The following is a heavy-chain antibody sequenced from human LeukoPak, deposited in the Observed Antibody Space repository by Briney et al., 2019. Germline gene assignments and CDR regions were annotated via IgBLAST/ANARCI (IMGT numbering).Heavy chain of an antibody. V-gene: IGHV3-30*04. CDR2: ISYDGSNK. CDR1: GFTFSSFS. CDR3: ARGGRMAGHFDY. Sequence: PGGAPGLSRAGPGFTFSSFSIHRGRPGPRQGVGGGAVISYDGSNKYYADSVKGRFTISRDNSKNTLYLQMNSLRAEDTAVYYCARGGRMAGHFDYWGQGTLVTVSS. D-gene: IGHD6-19*01. J-gene: IGHJ4*02.